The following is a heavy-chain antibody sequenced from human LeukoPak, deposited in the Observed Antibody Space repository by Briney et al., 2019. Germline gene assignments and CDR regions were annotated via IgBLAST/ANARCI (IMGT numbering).Heavy chain of an antibody. J-gene: IGHJ5*02. CDR1: GGSVSSGSYY. CDR3: AATLRRIGGDWFDP. Sequence: PSETLSLTCTVSGGSVSSGSYYWSWIRQPPGKGLEWIGYIYYSGSTNYNPSLKGRVTISVDTSKNQFSLKLSSVTAADTAVYYCAATLRRIGGDWFDPWGQGTLVTVSS. V-gene: IGHV4-61*01. CDR2: IYYSGST. D-gene: IGHD4-17*01.